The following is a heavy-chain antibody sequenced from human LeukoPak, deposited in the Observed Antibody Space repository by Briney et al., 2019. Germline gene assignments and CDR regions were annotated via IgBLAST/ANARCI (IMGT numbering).Heavy chain of an antibody. D-gene: IGHD6-19*01. J-gene: IGHJ5*02. CDR3: ARHDSSGFHSRNWFDP. Sequence: SETLSLTCTVSGGSISSYYWSWIRQPPGKGLEWIGYIYYSGSTNYNPSLKSRVTISVDTSKNQFSLKLSSVTAADTAVYYCARHDSSGFHSRNWFDPWGRGTLVTVSS. V-gene: IGHV4-59*08. CDR2: IYYSGST. CDR1: GGSISSYY.